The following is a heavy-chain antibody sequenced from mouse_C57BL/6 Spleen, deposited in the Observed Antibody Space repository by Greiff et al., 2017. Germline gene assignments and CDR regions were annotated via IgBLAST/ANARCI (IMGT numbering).Heavy chain of an antibody. V-gene: IGHV1-26*01. CDR1: GYTFTDYY. CDR3: ASYSNYVNWFAY. J-gene: IGHJ3*01. Sequence: EVQLQQSGPELVKPGASVKISCKASGYTFTDYYMNWVKQSHGKSLEWIGDINPNNGGTSYNQKFKGKATLTVDKSSSTAYMELRSLTSENSAVYYCASYSNYVNWFAYWGQGTLVTVSA. D-gene: IGHD2-5*01. CDR2: INPNNGGT.